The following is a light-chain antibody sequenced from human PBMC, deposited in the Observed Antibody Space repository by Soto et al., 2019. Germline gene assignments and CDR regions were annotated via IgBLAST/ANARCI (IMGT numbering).Light chain of an antibody. Sequence: QAVLTQPPSVSGAPGQRVTISCTGSSSNIGADYDVHWYQQLPATAPKLLIFNNNNRPSGVPDRFSGSKSGTSASLAINGLQAEDEADYYCQSYDRSLGRLFGTGTKVTVL. J-gene: IGLJ1*01. V-gene: IGLV1-40*01. CDR3: QSYDRSLGRL. CDR2: NNN. CDR1: SSNIGADYD.